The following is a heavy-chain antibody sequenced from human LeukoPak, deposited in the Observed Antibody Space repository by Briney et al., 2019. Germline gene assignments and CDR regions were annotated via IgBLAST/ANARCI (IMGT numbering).Heavy chain of an antibody. V-gene: IGHV3-23*01. D-gene: IGHD6-13*01. Sequence: GGSLRLSCAASGFTFSSYAMSWVRQAPGKGLEWVSAISGSGGSTYYADPVKGRFTISRDNSKNTLYLQMNSLRAEDTAVYYCAKGKQQLVPILMNWFDPWGQGTLVTVSS. CDR1: GFTFSSYA. CDR2: ISGSGGST. J-gene: IGHJ5*02. CDR3: AKGKQQLVPILMNWFDP.